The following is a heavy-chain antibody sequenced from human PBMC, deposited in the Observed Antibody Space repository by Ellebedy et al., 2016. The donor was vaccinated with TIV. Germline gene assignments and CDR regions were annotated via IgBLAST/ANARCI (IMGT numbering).Heavy chain of an antibody. CDR1: GFTFSDYY. J-gene: IGHJ4*02. CDR2: ISSSSSYT. V-gene: IGHV3-11*06. CDR3: ARGDSSGYYGTFDY. D-gene: IGHD3-22*01. Sequence: GGSLRLXXAASGFTFSDYYMSWIRQAPGKGLEWVSYISSSSSYTNYADSVKGRFTISRDNARNSLYLQMDSLRAEDTAVYYCARGDSSGYYGTFDYWGQGTLVTVSS.